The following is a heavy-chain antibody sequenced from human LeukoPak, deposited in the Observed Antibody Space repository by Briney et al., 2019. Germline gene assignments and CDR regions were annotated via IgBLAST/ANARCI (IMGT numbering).Heavy chain of an antibody. CDR1: GCTFTGYY. J-gene: IGHJ6*02. D-gene: IGHD4-11*01. Sequence: GASVKVSCKASGCTFTGYYMHWVRQAPGQGLEWVGWINPNSGGANYAQKFQGRVTMTRDTSISTAYMELSRLRSDDTAVYYCARETTTVSQIYYYGMDVWGQGTTVTVSS. V-gene: IGHV1-2*02. CDR3: ARETTTVSQIYYYGMDV. CDR2: INPNSGGA.